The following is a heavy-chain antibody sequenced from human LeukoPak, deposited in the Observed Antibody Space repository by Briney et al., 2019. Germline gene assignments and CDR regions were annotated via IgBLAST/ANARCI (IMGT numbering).Heavy chain of an antibody. CDR1: GFTLSSYN. CDR3: ARITIFGVVLPSRDMDV. J-gene: IGHJ6*03. CDR2: ISSSSGTI. Sequence: GGSLRLSCSASGFTLSSYNMNWVRQAPGKGLEWVSYISSSSGTIYYADSVKGRFTISRDNANNSLYLQMNSLRGEDTAVYYCARITIFGVVLPSRDMDVWGKGTTVIVSS. D-gene: IGHD3-3*01. V-gene: IGHV3-48*01.